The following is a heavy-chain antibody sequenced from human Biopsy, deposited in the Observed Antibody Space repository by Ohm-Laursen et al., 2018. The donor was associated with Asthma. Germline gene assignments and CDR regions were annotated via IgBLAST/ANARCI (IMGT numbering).Heavy chain of an antibody. CDR2: IAWDGINS. CDR3: ARAGESDLVGGLDV. D-gene: IGHD2-21*01. Sequence: SLRLSCAASGFTFSTYGMHWVRQAPGKGLEWVAFIAWDGINSYYADSVKGRFTISRDNSMNTLYLQKNSLRADDTAVYYCARAGESDLVGGLDVWGQGTTVIVS. V-gene: IGHV3-30*03. J-gene: IGHJ6*02. CDR1: GFTFSTYG.